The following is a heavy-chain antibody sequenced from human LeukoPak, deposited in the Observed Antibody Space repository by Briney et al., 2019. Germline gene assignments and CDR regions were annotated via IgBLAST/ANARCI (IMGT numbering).Heavy chain of an antibody. V-gene: IGHV1-69*02. D-gene: IGHD2-2*02. CDR1: GGTFSSYT. CDR3: ASSFLGYCSSTSCYTFDYYGMDV. Sequence: SVKVSCKASGGTFSSYTISWVRQAPGQGLEWMGRIIPILGIANYAQKFQGRVTITADKSTSTAYMELSSLRSEDTAVYYCASSFLGYCSSTSCYTFDYYGMDVWGQGTTVTVSS. J-gene: IGHJ6*02. CDR2: IIPILGIA.